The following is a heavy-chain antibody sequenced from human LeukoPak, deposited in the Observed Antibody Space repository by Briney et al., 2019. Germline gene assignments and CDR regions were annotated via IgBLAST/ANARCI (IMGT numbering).Heavy chain of an antibody. Sequence: PGGSLRLSCAASGFTFTSYAMSWVRQAPGEGREWVSDISGSGGSTYYADSVKGRFTISRDNSKNTLYLQMNSLRAEDTAVYYCAKSRRGRVTHPDAFDIWGQGTMVTVSS. V-gene: IGHV3-23*01. CDR2: ISGSGGST. D-gene: IGHD3-16*01. CDR3: AKSRRGRVTHPDAFDI. CDR1: GFTFTSYA. J-gene: IGHJ3*02.